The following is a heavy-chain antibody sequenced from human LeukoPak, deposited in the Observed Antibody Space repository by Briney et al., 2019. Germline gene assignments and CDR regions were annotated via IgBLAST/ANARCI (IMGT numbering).Heavy chain of an antibody. CDR2: IYTSGST. V-gene: IGHV4-4*09. CDR3: ARQYSSSWSFDY. J-gene: IGHJ4*02. D-gene: IGHD6-13*01. CDR1: GGSISSYY. Sequence: PSETLSLTCTVSGGSISSYYWSWIRQPPGKGLEWIGYIYTSGSTNYNPSLKSRVTISVDTSKNQFSLKLSSVTAADTAVYYCARQYSSSWSFDYWGQGTLVTVSS.